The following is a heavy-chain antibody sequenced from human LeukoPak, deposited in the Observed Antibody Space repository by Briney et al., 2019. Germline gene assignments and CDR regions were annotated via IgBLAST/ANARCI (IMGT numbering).Heavy chain of an antibody. CDR1: GYSFSDYY. V-gene: IGHV1-2*02. CDR3: ATNILVRDIINWFDP. Sequence: ASVKVSCKASGYSFSDYYMHWVRQAPGQGLERMGWIKPSGETRSAQKIKGRVIMTIDTSTATAYMELSSLRYDDTAVYYCATNILVRDIINWFDPWGQGTLVTVSS. CDR2: IKPSGET. J-gene: IGHJ5*02. D-gene: IGHD3-10*01.